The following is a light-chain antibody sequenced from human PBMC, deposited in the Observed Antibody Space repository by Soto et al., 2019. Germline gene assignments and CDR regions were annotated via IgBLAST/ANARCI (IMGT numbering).Light chain of an antibody. CDR2: DAS. V-gene: IGKV1-5*01. J-gene: IGKJ4*01. CDR3: QQYNGYSPLT. Sequence: DIQMTQSPSTLSASVGDRVTITCRASQSISSWLAWYQQKPGKAPKLLIYDASSLESGVPSRFSGSGSGTEFTLTISSLQPDDFATYYCQQYNGYSPLTFCGGTKVEIK. CDR1: QSISSW.